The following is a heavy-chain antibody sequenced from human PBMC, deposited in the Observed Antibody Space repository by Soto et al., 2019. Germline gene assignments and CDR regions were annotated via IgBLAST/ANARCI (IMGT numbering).Heavy chain of an antibody. CDR3: ATQYTNGFDP. CDR2: FDPEDGET. J-gene: IGHJ5*02. Sequence: ASVKVSCKVSGYTLTDLSMPWVRQAPGKGLEWMGGFDPEDGETIYAQKFQGRVTMTEEISTDTAYMELSSLRSEDTAVYYGATQYTNGFDPWGQGTLVTVSS. V-gene: IGHV1-24*01. CDR1: GYTLTDLS. D-gene: IGHD6-6*01.